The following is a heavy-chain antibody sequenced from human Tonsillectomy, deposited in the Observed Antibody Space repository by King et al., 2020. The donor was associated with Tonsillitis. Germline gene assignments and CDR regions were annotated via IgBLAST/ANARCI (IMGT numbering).Heavy chain of an antibody. V-gene: IGHV4-59*01. J-gene: IGHJ6*02. CDR1: GGSISSYY. Sequence: QLQESGPGLVKPSETLSLTCTVSGGSISSYYWSWIRQPPGKGLEWIGYIYYSGSTNYNPSLKSRVTISVDTSKNQFSLKLSSVTAADTAVYYCATTYYYGSGTNPHYYYYGMDVWGQGTTVTVSS. CDR2: IYYSGST. D-gene: IGHD3-10*01. CDR3: ATTYYYGSGTNPHYYYYGMDV.